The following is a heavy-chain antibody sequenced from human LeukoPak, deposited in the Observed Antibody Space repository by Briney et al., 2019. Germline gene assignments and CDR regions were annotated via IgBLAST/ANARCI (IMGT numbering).Heavy chain of an antibody. CDR2: ISSGSSFI. CDR1: GFTFGSYA. J-gene: IGHJ5*02. CDR3: ARDQGGVRWFDP. D-gene: IGHD3-16*01. Sequence: GGSLRLSCAASGFTFGSYAMNWVRQAPGKGLEWVSSISSGSSFIYYADSVKGRFTISRDNAKNSLYLQMNSLRAEDTAIYYRARDQGGVRWFDPWGQGTLVTVSS. V-gene: IGHV3-21*01.